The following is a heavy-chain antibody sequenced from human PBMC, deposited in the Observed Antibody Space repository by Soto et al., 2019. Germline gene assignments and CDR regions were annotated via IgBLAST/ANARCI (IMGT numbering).Heavy chain of an antibody. CDR2: ISYDGSNK. J-gene: IGHJ6*02. Sequence: QVQLVESGGGVVQPGRSLRLSCAASGFTFSSYGMHWVRQAPGKGLEWVAVISYDGSNKYYADSVKGRFTISRDNSKNTQYLQMNSLRAEDTAVYYGAKDRYRGRAVAGPPYGLDVWGQGTTVTVSS. V-gene: IGHV3-30*18. CDR3: AKDRYRGRAVAGPPYGLDV. CDR1: GFTFSSYG. D-gene: IGHD6-19*01.